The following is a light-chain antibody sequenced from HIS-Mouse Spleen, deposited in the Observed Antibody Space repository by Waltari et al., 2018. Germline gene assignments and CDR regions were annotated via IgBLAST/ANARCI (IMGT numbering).Light chain of an antibody. CDR2: DVS. J-gene: IGLJ2*01. CDR3: SSYTSSSTLV. CDR1: SSDVGGYNY. Sequence: QSALTQPASVSGSPGQSITISCTGTSSDVGGYNYVSWYQQHPGKAPKLMIYDVSNRPSWVSNPFSGSKSGNTASLTISGLQAEDEADYYCSSYTSSSTLVFGGGTKLTVL. V-gene: IGLV2-14*03.